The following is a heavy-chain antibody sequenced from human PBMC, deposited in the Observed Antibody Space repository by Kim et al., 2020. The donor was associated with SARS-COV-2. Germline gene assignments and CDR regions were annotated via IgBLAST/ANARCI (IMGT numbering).Heavy chain of an antibody. Sequence: GGSLRLSCAASGFTFDDYAMHWVRQAPGKGLEWVSGISWNSGSIGYADSVKGRFTISRDNAKNSLYLQMNSLRAEDTALYYCAKDPEVRGVIITYFDYWGQGTLGDVS. CDR1: GFTFDDYA. CDR2: ISWNSGSI. J-gene: IGHJ4*02. D-gene: IGHD3-10*01. V-gene: IGHV3-9*01. CDR3: AKDPEVRGVIITYFDY.